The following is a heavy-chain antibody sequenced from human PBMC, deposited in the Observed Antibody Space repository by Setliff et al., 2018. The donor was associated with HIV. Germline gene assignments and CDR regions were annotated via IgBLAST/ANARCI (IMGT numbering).Heavy chain of an antibody. CDR1: GFTFSSYF. V-gene: IGHV3-64*04. Sequence: QPGGSLRLSCAASGFTFSSYFMHWVRQAPGKGLEYVSAISSNGGERYYAESVKGRFTISRDNSKNTLYLQMDSLRAEDTAVYYCVRDQNTPSRCRSKTCINPGDYWGLGTLVTVSS. CDR3: VRDQNTPSRCRSKTCINPGDY. J-gene: IGHJ4*02. D-gene: IGHD2-2*01. CDR2: ISSNGGER.